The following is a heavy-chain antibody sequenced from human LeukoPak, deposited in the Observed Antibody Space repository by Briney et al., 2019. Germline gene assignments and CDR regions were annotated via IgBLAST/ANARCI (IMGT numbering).Heavy chain of an antibody. Sequence: GGSLRLSCAASGFTFSTHSMNWVRQAPGKGLEWVSCISSSSSDIKYADSVKGRFTISRDNAKNSLYLQLSSLRAEDTAVYYCARVPGGLEWADFDYWGQGTLVTVSS. V-gene: IGHV3-21*01. CDR2: ISSSSSDI. J-gene: IGHJ4*02. CDR3: ARVPGGLEWADFDY. D-gene: IGHD3-3*01. CDR1: GFTFSTHS.